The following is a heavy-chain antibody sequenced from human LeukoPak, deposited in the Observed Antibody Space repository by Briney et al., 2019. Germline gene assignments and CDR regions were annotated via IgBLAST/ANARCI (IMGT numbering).Heavy chain of an antibody. D-gene: IGHD2/OR15-2a*01. CDR3: ASTTLFHPYWYLDL. V-gene: IGHV4-34*01. J-gene: IGHJ2*01. CDR1: GGSFTGYY. CDR2: INHSGST. Sequence: PETLSLTSALYGGSFTGYYSSWNSPPPGKGIEWNGEINHSGSTNYTASRKSRVTISVDTSKNQFSLKLSSVTAADTAVYYCASTTLFHPYWYLDLWGRGTLVTVSS.